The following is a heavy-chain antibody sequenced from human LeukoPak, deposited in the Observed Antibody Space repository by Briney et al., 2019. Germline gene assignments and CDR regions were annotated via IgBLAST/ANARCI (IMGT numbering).Heavy chain of an antibody. CDR3: ARVYSDSSGYYVQGFDY. Sequence: ASVKVSCKASGYTFTSYDINWVRQAAGQGLEWVGWMNPNSRNTGYAQKFQGRVTTTMNTAISTAYMELSSLRSDDTAVYYCARVYSDSSGYYVQGFDYWGQGTLVTVSS. J-gene: IGHJ4*02. CDR1: GYTFTSYD. CDR2: MNPNSRNT. V-gene: IGHV1-8*01. D-gene: IGHD3-22*01.